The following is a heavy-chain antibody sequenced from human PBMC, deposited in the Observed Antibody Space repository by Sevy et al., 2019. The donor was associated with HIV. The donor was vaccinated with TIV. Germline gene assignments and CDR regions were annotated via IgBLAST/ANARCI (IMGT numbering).Heavy chain of an antibody. CDR1: GFPFTNHG. CDR2: MWFDGSNK. J-gene: IGHJ5*02. D-gene: IGHD4-17*01. Sequence: GGSLRLSCEASGFPFTNHGVHWVRQAPGKGLAWVALMWFDGSNKYYADSVKGRFTVSRDDSKNTLYLQMNSLRADDTAIYYCARDREFYDHGEYGPTSAPDLRGQGTLVTVSS. V-gene: IGHV3-33*08. CDR3: ARDREFYDHGEYGPTSAPDL.